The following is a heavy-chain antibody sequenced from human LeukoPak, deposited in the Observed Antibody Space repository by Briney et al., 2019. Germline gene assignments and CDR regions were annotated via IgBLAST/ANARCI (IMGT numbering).Heavy chain of an antibody. J-gene: IGHJ4*02. V-gene: IGHV3-21*05. D-gene: IGHD5-18*01. CDR3: ARTARHLDY. CDR1: GFTFSSYG. CDR2: ISGSGTDI. Sequence: GGSLRLSCAAAGFTFSSYGMSWVRQAPGKGLECLSYISGSGTDINYADSVRGRFTISRDNAKNLLYLQMNDLRLEGTAVYYCARTARHLDYWGQGTLVTVSS.